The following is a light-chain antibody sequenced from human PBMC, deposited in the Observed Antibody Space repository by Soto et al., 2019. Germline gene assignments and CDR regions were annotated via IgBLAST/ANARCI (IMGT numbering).Light chain of an antibody. V-gene: IGKV1-5*01. J-gene: IGKJ4*01. CDR2: GAS. CDR1: QSISTW. CDR3: LPYNSFQS. Sequence: DIQMTQFASTLSASVGDRVTITCRASQSISTWLAWYQQKPGKAPKLLIYGASSLESGVPSRFSGSESGTEFTLTISSLQPDDSATYYCLPYNSFQSVGGGTKVDIK.